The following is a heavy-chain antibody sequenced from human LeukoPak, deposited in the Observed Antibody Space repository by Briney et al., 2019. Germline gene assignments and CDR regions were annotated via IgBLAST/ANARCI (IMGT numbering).Heavy chain of an antibody. CDR2: INPNSGGT. CDR1: GYTFTGYY. D-gene: IGHD3-22*01. CDR3: ARDWVSTVDYDSSGYSFDY. J-gene: IGHJ4*02. Sequence: ASVKVSCKASGYTFTGYYMHWVRQAPGQGLEWIGWINPNSGGTNYAQKFQGRVTMTRDTSISTAYMELSRLRSDDTAVYYCARDWVSTVDYDSSGYSFDYWGQGTLVTVSS. V-gene: IGHV1-2*02.